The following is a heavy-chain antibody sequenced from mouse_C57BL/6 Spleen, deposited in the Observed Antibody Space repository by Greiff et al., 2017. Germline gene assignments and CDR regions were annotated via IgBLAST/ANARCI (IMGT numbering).Heavy chain of an antibody. Sequence: VKLVESGPGLVAPSQSLSITCTVSGFSLPSYGVHWVRQPPGKGLEWLVVIWSDGSTTYNSALKSRLSISKDNSKSQVFLKMNSLQTDDTAMYYCARHHYGSSWYFDVWGTGTTVTVSS. CDR3: ARHHYGSSWYFDV. CDR2: IWSDGST. J-gene: IGHJ1*03. CDR1: GFSLPSYG. D-gene: IGHD1-1*01. V-gene: IGHV2-6-1*01.